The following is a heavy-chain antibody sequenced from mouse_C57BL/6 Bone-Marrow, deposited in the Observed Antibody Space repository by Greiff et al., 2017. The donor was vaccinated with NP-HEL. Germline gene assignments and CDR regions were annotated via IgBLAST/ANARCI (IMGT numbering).Heavy chain of an antibody. CDR1: GYTFTDYY. D-gene: IGHD1-1*01. CDR2: IYPGSGNT. Sequence: QVQLKESGAELVRPGASVKLSCKASGYTFTDYYINWVKQRPGQGLEWIARIYPGSGNTYYNEKFKGKATLTAEKSSSTAYMQLSSLTSEDSAVYFCAREGTTVVDGDYFDYWGQGTTLTVSS. CDR3: AREGTTVVDGDYFDY. V-gene: IGHV1-76*01. J-gene: IGHJ2*01.